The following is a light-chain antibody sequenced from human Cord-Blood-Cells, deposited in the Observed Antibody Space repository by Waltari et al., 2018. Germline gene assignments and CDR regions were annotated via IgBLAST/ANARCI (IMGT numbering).Light chain of an antibody. V-gene: IGLV3-25*02. CDR1: SLPNHY. J-gene: IGLJ1*01. Sequence: SYALTLPPSVSVSPGATARITSIAYSLPNHYAYSYQQKPCQAPMLVIYEDSERPSGIPERFSGSRSGTTATLAISGLQAEDEADYYCAAWDGSRTDVVFGAGTKVTVL. CDR2: EDS. CDR3: AAWDGSRTDVV.